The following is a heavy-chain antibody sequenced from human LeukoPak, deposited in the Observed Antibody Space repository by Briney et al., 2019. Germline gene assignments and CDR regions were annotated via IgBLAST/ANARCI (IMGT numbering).Heavy chain of an antibody. V-gene: IGHV4-4*07. CDR2: IYTSGST. J-gene: IGHJ5*02. CDR1: GGSISSYY. D-gene: IGHD3-10*01. Sequence: SETLSLTCTVSGGSISSYYWSWIRQPAGKGLEWIGRIYTSGSTNYNPSLKSRVTMSVDTSKNQFSLKLSSVTAADTAVYYCAREPFVKRVRVVIRWFDPWGQGTLVTVSS. CDR3: AREPFVKRVRVVIRWFDP.